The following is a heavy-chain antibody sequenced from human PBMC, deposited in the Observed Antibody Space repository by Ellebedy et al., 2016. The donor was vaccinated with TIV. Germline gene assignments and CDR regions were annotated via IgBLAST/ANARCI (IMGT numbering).Heavy chain of an antibody. CDR3: ARYAAGNYFDF. V-gene: IGHV3-11*01. J-gene: IGHJ4*02. CDR2: ISGSGATM. CDR1: AFTFSDYY. D-gene: IGHD2-15*01. Sequence: GGSLRLXXAASAFTFSDYYMSWIRQAPGKGLEWISYISGSGATMYYADSVKGRFTISRDNTNKSVYLQMNSLSADDTAVFYCARYAAGNYFDFWGQGVMVTVSS.